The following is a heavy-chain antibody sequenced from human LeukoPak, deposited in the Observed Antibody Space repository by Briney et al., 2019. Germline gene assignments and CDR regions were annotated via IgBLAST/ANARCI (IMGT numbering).Heavy chain of an antibody. CDR3: ARVDDYGDYVGY. V-gene: IGHV1-2*02. CDR2: INPNSGGT. D-gene: IGHD4-17*01. Sequence: GASVKVSCKASGYTFTGYNMHWVRQAPGQGLEWMGWINPNSGGTNYAQKFQGRVTMTRDTSISTAYMELSRLRSDDTAVYYCARVDDYGDYVGYWGQGTLVTASS. J-gene: IGHJ4*02. CDR1: GYTFTGYN.